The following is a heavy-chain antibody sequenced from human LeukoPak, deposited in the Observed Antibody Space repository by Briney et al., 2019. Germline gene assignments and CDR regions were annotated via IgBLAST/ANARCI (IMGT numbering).Heavy chain of an antibody. D-gene: IGHD3-22*01. CDR2: IYYSGST. J-gene: IGHJ4*02. CDR1: GGSISSSSCY. CDR3: AGITMIVVVMKDY. V-gene: IGHV4-39*01. Sequence: SETLSLTCTVSGGSISSSSCYWGWIRQPPGKGLEWIGSIYYSGSTYYNPSLKSRVTISVDTSKNQFSLKLSSVTAADTAVYYCAGITMIVVVMKDYWGQGTLVTVSS.